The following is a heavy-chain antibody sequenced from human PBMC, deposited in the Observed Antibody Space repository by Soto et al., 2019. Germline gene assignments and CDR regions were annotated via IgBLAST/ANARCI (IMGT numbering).Heavy chain of an antibody. J-gene: IGHJ4*02. D-gene: IGHD2-21*01. CDR1: GQALSGHS. CDR3: ARGSGIVALPGEREIVNSAY. CDR2: STELGST. V-gene: IGHV4-34*01. Sequence: QVQLQQWGAGLVKPSDTLSLSCAVYGQALSGHSWAWIRQPPGKGLQWIGESTELGSTYHNPSLTSRVTISTDTSKNQFSLKRILVTAADTAAYFCARGSGIVALPGEREIVNSAYLGPGALVNVSS.